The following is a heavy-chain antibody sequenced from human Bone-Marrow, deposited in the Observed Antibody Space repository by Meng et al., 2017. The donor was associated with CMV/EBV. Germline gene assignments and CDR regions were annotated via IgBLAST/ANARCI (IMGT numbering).Heavy chain of an antibody. V-gene: IGHV4-61*01. J-gene: IGHJ3*02. D-gene: IGHD3-16*01. CDR2: IYYSGST. Sequence: GSLRLSCTVSGGSVSSGSYYWSWIRQPPGKGLEWIGYIYYSGSTNYNPSLKSRVTISVDTSKNQFSLKLSSVTAADTAVYYCARGGGRRRDAFDIWGQGTMVTVSS. CDR3: ARGGGRRRDAFDI. CDR1: GGSVSSGSYY.